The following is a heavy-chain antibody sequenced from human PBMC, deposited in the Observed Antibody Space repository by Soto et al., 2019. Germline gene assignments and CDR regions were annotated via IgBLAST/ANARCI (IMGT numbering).Heavy chain of an antibody. CDR2: INAGNGNT. J-gene: IGHJ4*02. Sequence: QVQLVQSGAEVKKPGASVKVSCKASGYTFTSYAVHWVRQAPGQRLEWMGWINAGNGNTKYSQKFQGRVTITRDTSASTAYMELSSLRSEDTAVYYCARGASPLIDYWGQGTLVTVSS. D-gene: IGHD1-26*01. V-gene: IGHV1-3*01. CDR3: ARGASPLIDY. CDR1: GYTFTSYA.